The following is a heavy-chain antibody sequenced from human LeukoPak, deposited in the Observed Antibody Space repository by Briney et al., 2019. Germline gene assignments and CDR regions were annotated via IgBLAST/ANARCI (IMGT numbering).Heavy chain of an antibody. V-gene: IGHV3-7*01. Sequence: GGSLRLSCAASGFTFSSYWMSWVRQAPGKGLEGVANIKQDGSEKYYVDSVKGRFTISRDNAKNSLFLQMSSLRAEDTAVYFCARGVPSGVDYFDYWGQGTLVTVSS. D-gene: IGHD6-19*01. J-gene: IGHJ4*02. CDR3: ARGVPSGVDYFDY. CDR2: IKQDGSEK. CDR1: GFTFSSYW.